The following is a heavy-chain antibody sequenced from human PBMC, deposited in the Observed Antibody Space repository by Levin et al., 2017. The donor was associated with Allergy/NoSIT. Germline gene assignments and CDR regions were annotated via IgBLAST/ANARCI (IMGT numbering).Heavy chain of an antibody. J-gene: IGHJ3*02. CDR2: IYSGGST. D-gene: IGHD6-19*01. V-gene: IGHV3-66*01. Sequence: GGSLRLSCAASGFTVSSNYMSWVRQAPGKGLEWVSVIYSGGSTYYADSVKGRFTISRDNSKNTLYLQMNSLRAEDTAVYYCAREGVAGQTSPDAFDIWGQGTMVTVSS. CDR3: AREGVAGQTSPDAFDI. CDR1: GFTVSSNY.